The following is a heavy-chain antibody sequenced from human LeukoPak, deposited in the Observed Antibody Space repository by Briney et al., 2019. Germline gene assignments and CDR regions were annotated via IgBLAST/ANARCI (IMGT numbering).Heavy chain of an antibody. J-gene: IGHJ5*02. V-gene: IGHV4-59*01. CDR1: GDSISSYY. D-gene: IGHD3-9*01. Sequence: MASETLSLTCTVSGDSISSYYWSWLRQPPGKGLEWIGYIYYSGSTNYNPSLKSRVTISVDTSKNQFSLKLSSVTAADTAVYYCARGRGEYYDILTDNWFDPWGQGALVTVSS. CDR3: ARGRGEYYDILTDNWFDP. CDR2: IYYSGST.